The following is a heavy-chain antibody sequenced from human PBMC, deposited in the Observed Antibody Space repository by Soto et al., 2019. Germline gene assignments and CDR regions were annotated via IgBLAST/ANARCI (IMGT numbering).Heavy chain of an antibody. D-gene: IGHD6-13*01. Sequence: GGSLRLSCAASGFTFSDYYMSWIRQAPGKGLEWVSYISSSSSYTNYADSVKGRFTISRDNAKNSLYLQMNSLRAEDTAVYYCARHKQQLVAAFDIWGQGTMVTVSS. J-gene: IGHJ3*02. V-gene: IGHV3-11*06. CDR2: ISSSSSYT. CDR3: ARHKQQLVAAFDI. CDR1: GFTFSDYY.